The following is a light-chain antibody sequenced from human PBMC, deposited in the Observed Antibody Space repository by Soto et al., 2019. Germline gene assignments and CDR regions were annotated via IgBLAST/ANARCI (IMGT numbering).Light chain of an antibody. V-gene: IGKV3-20*01. CDR2: DAS. CDR3: QQYGGSPRT. CDR1: QSVSSSS. J-gene: IGKJ1*01. Sequence: EIVLTQSPGTLSLAPGERATLSCRASQSVSSSSLAWYQQKRGQAPRLLIHDASSRATGIPDRFSGSGSGTHFTLTISRLEPEDFAVYYCQQYGGSPRTFGQGTKVDI.